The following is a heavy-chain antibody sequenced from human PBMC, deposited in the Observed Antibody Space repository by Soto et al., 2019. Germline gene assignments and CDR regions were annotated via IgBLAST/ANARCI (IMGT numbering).Heavy chain of an antibody. V-gene: IGHV1-18*01. CDR1: GYTFTSYG. CDR2: ISAYNGNT. CDR3: ARDQDYYDSSGLLGY. D-gene: IGHD3-22*01. J-gene: IGHJ4*02. Sequence: QVQLVQSGAEVKKPGASVKVSCKASGYTFTSYGISWVRQAPGQGLEWMGWISAYNGNTNYAQKLQGRGTMTTDTSTSTAYMELRSLRSDDTAVYYCARDQDYYDSSGLLGYWGQGTLVTVSS.